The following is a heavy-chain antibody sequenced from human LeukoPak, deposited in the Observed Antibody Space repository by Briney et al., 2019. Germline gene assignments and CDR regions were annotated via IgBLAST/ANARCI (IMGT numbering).Heavy chain of an antibody. CDR3: AREATWGQWYFDH. V-gene: IGHV3-30*03. Sequence: GGSLRLSCAASGITFRSFALSWVRQAPGKGLEWVAVIAADGGVKQYADSVKGRFTLSRDNSKNTLFVQMDSLSVEDTAVYYCAREATWGQWYFDHWGQGTPVTVSS. J-gene: IGHJ4*02. D-gene: IGHD6-19*01. CDR1: GITFRSFA. CDR2: IAADGGVK.